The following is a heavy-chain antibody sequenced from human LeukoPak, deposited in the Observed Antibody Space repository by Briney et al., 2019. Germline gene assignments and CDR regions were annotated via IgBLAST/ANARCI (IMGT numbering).Heavy chain of an antibody. CDR3: ATGFLWFGELFHY. V-gene: IGHV1-24*01. CDR2: FDPEDGET. CDR1: GYTVTELS. D-gene: IGHD3-10*01. J-gene: IGHJ4*02. Sequence: GSVKVSCKVSGYTVTELSMHWVRQAPGKGLEWMGGFDPEDGETIYAQKFQGRVTMTEDTSTDTAYMELSSLRSEDTAVYYCATGFLWFGELFHYWGQGTLVTVSS.